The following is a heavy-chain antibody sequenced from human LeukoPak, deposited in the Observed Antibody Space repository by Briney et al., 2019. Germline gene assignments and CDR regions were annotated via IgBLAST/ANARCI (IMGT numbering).Heavy chain of an antibody. Sequence: PETLSLTCTVSGGSISTYYWSWIRQPPGKGLEWIGYIYYSGNTNYNPSLKSRVSISVDTSKNQFSLQLSSVTAADTAVYYCAGPGGAFDYWGQGTLVTVSS. J-gene: IGHJ4*02. CDR3: AGPGGAFDY. CDR1: GGSISTYY. D-gene: IGHD3-16*01. V-gene: IGHV4-59*08. CDR2: IYYSGNT.